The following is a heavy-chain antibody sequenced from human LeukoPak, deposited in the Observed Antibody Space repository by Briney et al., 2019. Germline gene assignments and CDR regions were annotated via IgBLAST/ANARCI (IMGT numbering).Heavy chain of an antibody. J-gene: IGHJ5*02. D-gene: IGHD2-2*01. CDR2: ISGSGGST. CDR1: GGSFSGYY. V-gene: IGHV3-23*01. Sequence: ETLSLTCAVYGGSFSGYYWSWIRQPPGKGLEWVSAISGSGGSTYYADSVKGRFTISRDNSKNTLYLQMNSLRAEDTAVYYCAKDLGCSSTSCYFNWFDPWGQGTLVTVSS. CDR3: AKDLGCSSTSCYFNWFDP.